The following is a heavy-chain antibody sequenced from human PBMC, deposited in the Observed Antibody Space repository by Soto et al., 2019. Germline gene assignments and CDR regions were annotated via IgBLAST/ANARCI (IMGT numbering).Heavy chain of an antibody. CDR1: GFTFSSYA. CDR2: ISYDGSNK. CDR3: ARDPYYDFWSGYYDY. J-gene: IGHJ4*02. D-gene: IGHD3-3*01. V-gene: IGHV3-30-3*01. Sequence: QVQLVESGGGVVQPGRSLRLSCAASGFTFSSYAMHWVRQAPGKGLEWVAVISYDGSNKYYADSVKGRFTISRDNSKNTLYLQMNSLRAEDTAVYYCARDPYYDFWSGYYDYWGQGTLVTVSS.